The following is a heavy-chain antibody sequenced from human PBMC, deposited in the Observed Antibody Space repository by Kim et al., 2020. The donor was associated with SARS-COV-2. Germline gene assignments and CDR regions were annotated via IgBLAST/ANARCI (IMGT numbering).Heavy chain of an antibody. Sequence: GGSLRLSCAASGFTFSSYAMSWVRQAPGKGLEWVSGISGGGRNTYYADSVRGRFTISRDISKSTVYLQINSLRAEDTAVYFCAKSCSSSTCYGENWGQGT. V-gene: IGHV3-23*01. J-gene: IGHJ4*02. CDR3: AKSCSSSTCYGEN. CDR2: ISGGGRNT. CDR1: GFTFSSYA. D-gene: IGHD2-2*01.